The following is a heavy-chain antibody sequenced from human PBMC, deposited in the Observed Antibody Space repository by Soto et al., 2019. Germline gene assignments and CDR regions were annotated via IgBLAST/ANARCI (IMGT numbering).Heavy chain of an antibody. V-gene: IGHV1-69*13. D-gene: IGHD5-18*01. CDR2: IIPIFGTA. J-gene: IGHJ4*02. CDR3: AREDTAMVPLNY. Sequence: ASVKVSCKASGGTFSSYAISWVRQAPGQGLEWMGGIIPIFGTANYAQKFQGRVTITADESTSTAYMELSSLRSEDTAVYYCAREDTAMVPLNYWGQGTLVTVS. CDR1: GGTFSSYA.